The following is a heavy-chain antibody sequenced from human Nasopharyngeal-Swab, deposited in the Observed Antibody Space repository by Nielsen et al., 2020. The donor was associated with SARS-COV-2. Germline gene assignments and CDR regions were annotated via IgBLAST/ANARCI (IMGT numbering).Heavy chain of an antibody. V-gene: IGHV5-51*01. J-gene: IGHJ6*03. D-gene: IGHD6-19*01. CDR2: IYPGDSDT. CDR3: ARQGAVAGYYYYYMDV. Sequence: GESLRLSCKGSGYSFTSYWIGWVRQMPGKGLEWMGIIYPGDSDTRYSPSFQGQVTISADKSISTAYLQWSSLKASDTAMYYCARQGAVAGYYYYYMDVWGKGTTVTVSS. CDR1: GYSFTSYW.